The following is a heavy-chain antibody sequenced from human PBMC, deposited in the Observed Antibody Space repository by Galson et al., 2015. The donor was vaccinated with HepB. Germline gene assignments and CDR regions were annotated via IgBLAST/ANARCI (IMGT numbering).Heavy chain of an antibody. CDR3: ARLFSGSYYNPNDY. D-gene: IGHD3-10*01. Sequence: QSGAEVKKPGESLTISCKGSGYSFPSYWISWVRQMLGKGLEWMGRIAPSGSYTTYTPSFQGHVTISADKSISTAYLQWSSLKASDTAMYYCARLFSGSYYNPNDYWGQGTLVTVSS. J-gene: IGHJ4*02. CDR2: IAPSGSYT. CDR1: GYSFPSYW. V-gene: IGHV5-10-1*01.